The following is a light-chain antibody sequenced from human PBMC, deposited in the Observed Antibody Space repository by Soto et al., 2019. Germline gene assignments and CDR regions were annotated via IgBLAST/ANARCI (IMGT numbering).Light chain of an antibody. J-gene: IGKJ5*01. Sequence: EILMTQSPATLSVSPGERVTLSCRASQSVSNKLGWYQHKPGQAPRLLIYDTSTRAAGTPARFTGSGSGTDFNLTISSLQSEDFAVYYCHQYNTWRSISFGQGRLLEIK. CDR3: HQYNTWRSIS. V-gene: IGKV3-15*01. CDR1: QSVSNK. CDR2: DTS.